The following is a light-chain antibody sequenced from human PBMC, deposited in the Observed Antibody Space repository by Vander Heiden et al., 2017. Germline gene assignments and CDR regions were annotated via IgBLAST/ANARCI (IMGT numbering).Light chain of an antibody. Sequence: DIQMTQSPSTPSASAGDRVTITCRASQSIYSWLAWYQQEPGKAPKLLIYKASTLESGVPSRFSGSRSGTEFTLTISSLQPDDFATYYCQQYNSYPWTFGQGTKVEIK. CDR3: QQYNSYPWT. J-gene: IGKJ1*01. CDR2: KAS. V-gene: IGKV1-5*03. CDR1: QSIYSW.